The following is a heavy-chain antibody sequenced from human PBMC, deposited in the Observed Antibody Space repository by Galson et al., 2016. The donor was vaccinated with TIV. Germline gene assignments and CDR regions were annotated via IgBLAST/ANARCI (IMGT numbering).Heavy chain of an antibody. CDR1: GGIFRSFA. CDR3: ARGPSYVESIFDP. CDR2: IIAIFGKT. Sequence: SVKVSCKASGGIFRSFAITWVRQAPGQGLEWMGGIIAIFGKTNYAQKFQGRVTITADETTSTAYMELSSLRSEDTAVYYCARGPSYVESIFDPWGQGTLVTVSS. D-gene: IGHD3-10*02. J-gene: IGHJ5*02. V-gene: IGHV1-69*13.